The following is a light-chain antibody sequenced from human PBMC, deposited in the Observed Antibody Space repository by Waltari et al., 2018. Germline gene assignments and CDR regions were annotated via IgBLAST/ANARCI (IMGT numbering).Light chain of an antibody. J-gene: IGKJ1*01. CDR2: DAS. CDR3: QQYYNTPLT. CDR1: RAIANN. Sequence: EIVMTQSPATLSVSPGEAATLSCRASRAIANNLAWYQQKPGQALRLLIYDASTRATGIPARFSGSWSGTEFTLTITSLQSEDVAVYYCQQYYNTPLTFGQGTKVEI. V-gene: IGKV3-15*01.